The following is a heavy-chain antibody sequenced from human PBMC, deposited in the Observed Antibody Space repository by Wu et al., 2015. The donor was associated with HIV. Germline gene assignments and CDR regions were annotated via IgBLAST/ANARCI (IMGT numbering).Heavy chain of an antibody. D-gene: IGHD3-10*01. Sequence: QVHLVQSGAEVKKPGSSVKVSCKASGGTFRSYAISWVRQAPGQGLEWMGGIIPIFGTINYAQKFQGRVLITTDESTNTANMELSSLKSEDTAVYYCAREGGRDSGSFYFDYVGPGNAGHRLV. CDR1: GGTFRSYA. V-gene: IGHV1-69*05. CDR3: AREGGRDSGSFYFDY. CDR2: IIPIFGTI. J-gene: IGHJ4*02.